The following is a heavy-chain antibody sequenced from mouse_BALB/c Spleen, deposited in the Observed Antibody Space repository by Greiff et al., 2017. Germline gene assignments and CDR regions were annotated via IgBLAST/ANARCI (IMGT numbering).Heavy chain of an antibody. J-gene: IGHJ2*01. CDR1: GFSITSDYA. CDR2: ISYSGST. V-gene: IGHV3-2*02. D-gene: IGHD1-2*01. CDR3: ARNMNTACYFDY. Sequence: EVKLQESGPGLVKPSQSLSLTCTVTGFSITSDYAWYWIRQFPGNKLEWMGYISYSGSTSYNPSLKSRISITRDTSKNQFFLQLNSVTTEDTATYYCARNMNTACYFDYWGQGTTLTVSA.